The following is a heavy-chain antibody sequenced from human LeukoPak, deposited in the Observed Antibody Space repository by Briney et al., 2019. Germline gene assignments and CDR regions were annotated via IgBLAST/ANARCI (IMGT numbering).Heavy chain of an antibody. CDR1: GGTFTSYA. CDR2: IIPIFGTA. Sequence: ASVKVSCKASGGTFTSYAISWVRQAPGQGLEWMGGIIPIFGTANYAQKFQGRVTITADKSTSTAYMELSSLRSEDTVVYYCAREGSGSYYSYWGQGTLVTVSS. J-gene: IGHJ4*02. V-gene: IGHV1-69*06. D-gene: IGHD3-10*01. CDR3: AREGSGSYYSY.